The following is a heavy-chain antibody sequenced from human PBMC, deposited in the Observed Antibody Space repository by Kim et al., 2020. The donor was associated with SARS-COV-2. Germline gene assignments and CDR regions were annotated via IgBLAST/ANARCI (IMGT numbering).Heavy chain of an antibody. J-gene: IGHJ6*01. Sequence: GGSLRLSCAASGFTFSSYEMNWVRQAPGKGLEWVSYISSSGSTIYYADSVKGRFTISRDNAKNSLYLQMNSLRAEDTAVYYCARMGYDYVWGSYRSSYGMDGWGPGATVTVSS. D-gene: IGHD3-16*02. CDR1: GFTFSSYE. CDR3: ARMGYDYVWGSYRSSYGMDG. CDR2: ISSSGSTI. V-gene: IGHV3-48*03.